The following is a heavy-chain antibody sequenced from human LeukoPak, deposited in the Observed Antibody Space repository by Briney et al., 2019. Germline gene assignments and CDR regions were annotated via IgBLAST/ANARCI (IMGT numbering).Heavy chain of an antibody. D-gene: IGHD3-16*01. CDR2: INHSGST. CDR1: GGSFSGYY. J-gene: IGHJ3*02. CDR3: ARPPLTADAFDI. Sequence: SETLSLTCPVFGGSFSGYYWSWIRQPPGKGLEWIGEINHSGSTNYNPSLKSRVTISVDTSKNQFSLKLSSVTAADTAVYYCARPPLTADAFDIWRQGTMVTVSS. V-gene: IGHV4-34*01.